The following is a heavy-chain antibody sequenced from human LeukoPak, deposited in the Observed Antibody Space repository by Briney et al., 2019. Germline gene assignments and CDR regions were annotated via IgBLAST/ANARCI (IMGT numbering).Heavy chain of an antibody. CDR2: IIPILGIA. CDR1: GGTFSSYA. CDR3: ARYGAAAGTSGPYEYFQH. Sequence: SVKVSCKASGGTFSSYAISWVRQAPGQGLEWRGRIIPILGIANYAQKFQGRVTITRDTSASTAYMEMSSMRSEDTAVYYCARYGAAAGTSGPYEYFQHWGQGTLVTVSS. J-gene: IGHJ1*01. D-gene: IGHD6-13*01. V-gene: IGHV1-69*04.